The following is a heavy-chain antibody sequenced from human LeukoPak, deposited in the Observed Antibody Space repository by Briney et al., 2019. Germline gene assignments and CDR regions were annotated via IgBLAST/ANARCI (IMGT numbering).Heavy chain of an antibody. Sequence: ASVKVSCKASGYTLTGYYMHWVRQAPGQGLEWMGWINPNSGGTNYAQKFQGRVTMTRDTSISTAYMELSRLRSDDTAVYYCARALGYCSSTSCYRTYWFDPWGQGTLVTVSS. CDR3: ARALGYCSSTSCYRTYWFDP. CDR2: INPNSGGT. J-gene: IGHJ5*02. V-gene: IGHV1-2*02. D-gene: IGHD2-2*02. CDR1: GYTLTGYY.